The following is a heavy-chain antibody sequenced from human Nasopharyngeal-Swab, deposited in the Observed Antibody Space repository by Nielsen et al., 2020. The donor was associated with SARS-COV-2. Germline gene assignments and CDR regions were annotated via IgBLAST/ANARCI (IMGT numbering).Heavy chain of an antibody. J-gene: IGHJ6*02. CDR2: INPSGGST. V-gene: IGHV1-46*01. CDR1: GYTFTSYY. CDR3: ARCGGDASYYGMDF. Sequence: SVKVSCKASGYTFTSYYMHWVRQDPGQGLEWMGIINPSGGSTSYAQKFQGRVTMTRDTSTSKDYMELRSLRSEDTVVYYCARCGGDASYYGMDFWGQGTTVTVSS. D-gene: IGHD2-21*02.